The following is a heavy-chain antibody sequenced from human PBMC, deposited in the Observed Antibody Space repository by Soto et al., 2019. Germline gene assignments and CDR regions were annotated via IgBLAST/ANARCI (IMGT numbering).Heavy chain of an antibody. CDR1: GDSSNNYY. V-gene: IGHV4-59*01. Sequence: QVQLQEAGPGLVKPSEALSLTCTVSGDSSNNYYWSWIRQPPGKGLEWIANIHDGGATTYNPSLESRVTISVDTPKKQFSLKLNSMTAAATAVYYCAGGGGWLPENWGQGTLVSVSS. CDR3: AGGGGWLPEN. D-gene: IGHD5-12*01. CDR2: IHDGGAT. J-gene: IGHJ4*02.